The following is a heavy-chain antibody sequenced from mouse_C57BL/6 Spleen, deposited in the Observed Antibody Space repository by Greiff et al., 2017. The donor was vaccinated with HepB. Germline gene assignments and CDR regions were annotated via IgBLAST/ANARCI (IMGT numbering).Heavy chain of an antibody. Sequence: EVQLQQSGPELVKPGASVKMSCKASGYTFTDYNMHWVKQSHGKSLEWIGYINPNNGGTSYNQKFKGKATLTVNKSSSTAYMELRSLTSEDSAVYYCASGGYDCYYYVDDWGQGTTLTVSS. D-gene: IGHD2-3*01. CDR1: GYTFTDYN. CDR3: ASGGYDCYYYVDD. CDR2: INPNNGGT. J-gene: IGHJ2*01. V-gene: IGHV1-22*01.